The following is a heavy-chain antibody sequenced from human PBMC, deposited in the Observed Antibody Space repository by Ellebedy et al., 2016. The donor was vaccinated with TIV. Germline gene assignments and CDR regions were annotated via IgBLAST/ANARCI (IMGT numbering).Heavy chain of an antibody. CDR2: IIASGGST. V-gene: IGHV3-23*01. D-gene: IGHD3-22*01. Sequence: GESLKISCAASGFTFSSYAMSWVRQAPGKGLEWVSGIIASGGSTYYTDSVKGRFTMSRDNSKNTLYLQMDSLRAEDTAVYYCAKGRGGGSDSSAPRYYFDYWGLGTLVTVSS. CDR3: AKGRGGGSDSSAPRYYFDY. J-gene: IGHJ4*02. CDR1: GFTFSSYA.